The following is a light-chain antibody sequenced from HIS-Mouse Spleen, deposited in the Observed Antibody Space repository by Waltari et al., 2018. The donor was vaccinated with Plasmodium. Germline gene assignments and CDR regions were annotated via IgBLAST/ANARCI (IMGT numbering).Light chain of an antibody. J-gene: IGKJ4*01. CDR2: DAS. CDR3: QQRSNWPPLT. Sequence: EIVLTQSPATLTLSPGESATLSCRASQSVSSYLAWYQQKPGQAPRLLIYDASNRATGIPARFSGSGSETDFTLTISSLEPEDFAVYYCQQRSNWPPLTFGGGTKVEIK. V-gene: IGKV3-11*01. CDR1: QSVSSY.